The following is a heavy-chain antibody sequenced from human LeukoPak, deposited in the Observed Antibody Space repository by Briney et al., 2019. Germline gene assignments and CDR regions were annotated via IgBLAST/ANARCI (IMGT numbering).Heavy chain of an antibody. CDR1: GFTFSGYA. D-gene: IGHD3-22*01. CDR3: AKDSVVTMIVVVITTALDY. J-gene: IGHJ4*02. V-gene: IGHV3-23*01. Sequence: GGSLRLSCAASGFTFSGYAMSWVRQAPGKGLEWVSAISGSGGSTYYADSVKGRFTISRDNSKNTLYLQMNSLRAEDTAVYYCAKDSVVTMIVVVITTALDYWGQGTLVTVSS. CDR2: ISGSGGST.